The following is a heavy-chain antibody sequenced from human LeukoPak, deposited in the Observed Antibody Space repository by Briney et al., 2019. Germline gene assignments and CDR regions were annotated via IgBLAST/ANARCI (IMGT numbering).Heavy chain of an antibody. V-gene: IGHV1-69*04. CDR3: ARDQKVGATPYFGMDV. CDR2: IIPMLGTV. J-gene: IGHJ6*02. D-gene: IGHD1-26*01. CDR1: GATFSSYA. Sequence: SVKVSCKASGATFSSYAINWVRQAPGQGLEWMGRIIPMLGTVNYAQKFQGRVTIVADKFTSTAYMEVSSLRSEDTAVYYCARDQKVGATPYFGMDVWGQGTTVTVSS.